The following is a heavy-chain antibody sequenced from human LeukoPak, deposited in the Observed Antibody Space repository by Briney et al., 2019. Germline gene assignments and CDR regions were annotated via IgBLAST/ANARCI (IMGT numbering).Heavy chain of an antibody. CDR3: ARGGIYGSLDS. CDR2: ISSSRSYT. Sequence: GGSLTLSCAASGFTFSSYSMNWVRQAPGKGLEWVGSISSSRSYTYYPDSMKGGVTISRDNAKNSLYLQMNGLRAEDTAVYYCARGGIYGSLDSWGQGTLVTVSS. V-gene: IGHV3-21*01. D-gene: IGHD3-10*01. CDR1: GFTFSSYS. J-gene: IGHJ4*02.